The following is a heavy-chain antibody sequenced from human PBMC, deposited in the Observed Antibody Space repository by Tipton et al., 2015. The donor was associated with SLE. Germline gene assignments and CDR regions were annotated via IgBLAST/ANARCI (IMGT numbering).Heavy chain of an antibody. CDR2: IYYSGST. V-gene: IGHV4-30-4*08. D-gene: IGHD3-3*01. CDR3: ARLLRITIFGVVMKDAFDI. J-gene: IGHJ3*02. Sequence: TLSLTCTVSGGSISSGDYYWSWIRQPPGKGLEWIGYIYYSGSTYYNPSLKSRVTISVDTSKNQFSLKLSSVTAADTAVYYCARLLRITIFGVVMKDAFDIWGQGTMVTVSS. CDR1: GGSISSGDYY.